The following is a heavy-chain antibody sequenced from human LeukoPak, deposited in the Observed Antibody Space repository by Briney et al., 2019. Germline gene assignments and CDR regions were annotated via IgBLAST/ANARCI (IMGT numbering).Heavy chain of an antibody. CDR1: GGSFSGYY. CDR3: ARMPYSYGLMIFDY. D-gene: IGHD5-18*01. Sequence: SETLSLTCAVYGGSFSGYYWSWIRQPPGKGLEWIGEINHSGSTNYNPSLKSRVTISVDTSKNQFSLKLSSVTAAYTAVYYCARMPYSYGLMIFDYWGQGTLVTVSS. V-gene: IGHV4-34*01. CDR2: INHSGST. J-gene: IGHJ4*02.